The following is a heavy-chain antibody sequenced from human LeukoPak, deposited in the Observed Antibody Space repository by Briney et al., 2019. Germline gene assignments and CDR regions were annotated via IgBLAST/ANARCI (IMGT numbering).Heavy chain of an antibody. D-gene: IGHD3-22*01. CDR1: GGSISSYY. CDR2: IYYSGST. CDR3: ARSNRGYYDSSGYYNPSWFDP. V-gene: IGHV4-59*01. J-gene: IGHJ5*02. Sequence: SETLSLTCTVSGGSISSYYWNWIRQPPGKGLEWIGYIYYSGSTNYNPSLKSRVTISVDTSKNQFSLKLSSVTAADTAVYYCARSNRGYYDSSGYYNPSWFDPWGQGTLVTVSS.